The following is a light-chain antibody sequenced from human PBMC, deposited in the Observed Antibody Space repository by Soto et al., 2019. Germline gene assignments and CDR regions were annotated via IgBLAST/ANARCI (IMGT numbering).Light chain of an antibody. Sequence: QSALTQPASVSGSPGQPITISCTGTSSDVGSFDSVAWYQHNPGKAPKLMIYDVSNRPSGVSSRFSGSKSGNTASLSISGLQTEDEANYYCSSFTTSSTLVFGTRTKVTVL. CDR1: SSDVGSFDS. CDR3: SSFTTSSTLV. J-gene: IGLJ1*01. CDR2: DVS. V-gene: IGLV2-14*01.